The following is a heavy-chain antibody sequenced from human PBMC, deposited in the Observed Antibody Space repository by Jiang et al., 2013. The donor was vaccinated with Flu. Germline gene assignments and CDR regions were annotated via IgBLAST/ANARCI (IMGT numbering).Heavy chain of an antibody. CDR2: IYYSGSTYYSGST. CDR3: ARRVVAGPFDP. D-gene: IGHD2-2*01. CDR1: GGSISSSDYY. Sequence: LLKPSETLSLTCVVSGGSISSSDYYWDWIRQPPGKGLEWIGSIYYSGSTYYSGSTYYNPSLKSRVIISGDTSKNQFSLKLNSMTAADTAVYFCARRVVAGPFDPWGQGTLVTVSS. V-gene: IGHV4-39*07. J-gene: IGHJ5*02.